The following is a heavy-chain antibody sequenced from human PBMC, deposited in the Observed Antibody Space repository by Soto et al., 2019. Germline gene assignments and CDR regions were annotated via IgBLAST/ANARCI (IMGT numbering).Heavy chain of an antibody. CDR3: ARQTVRQQLVLPYYFDY. CDR1: GGSISSSSYY. D-gene: IGHD6-13*01. Sequence: SETLSLTCTVSGGSISSSSYYWGWIRQPPGKGLEWIGSIYYSGSTYYNPSLKSRVTISVDTSKNQFSLKLSSVTAADTAVYCCARQTVRQQLVLPYYFDYWGQGTLVTVSS. CDR2: IYYSGST. J-gene: IGHJ4*02. V-gene: IGHV4-39*01.